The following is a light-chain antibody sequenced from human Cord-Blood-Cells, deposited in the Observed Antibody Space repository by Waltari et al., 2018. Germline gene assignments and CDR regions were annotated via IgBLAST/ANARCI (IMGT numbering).Light chain of an antibody. CDR3: QQYYSTPPVKIT. Sequence: IVMTQYPDSLAVSLGERATINCKSSQSVLYSSNNKNYLAWYQQKPGQPPKLLIYWASTRESGVPDRFSGSGSGTDFTLTISSLQAEDVAVYYCQQYYSTPPVKITFGPGTKVDIK. J-gene: IGKJ3*01. V-gene: IGKV4-1*01. CDR2: WAS. CDR1: QSVLYSSNNKNY.